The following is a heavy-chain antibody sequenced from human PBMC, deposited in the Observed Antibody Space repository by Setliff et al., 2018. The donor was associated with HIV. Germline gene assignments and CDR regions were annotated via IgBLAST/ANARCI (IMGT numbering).Heavy chain of an antibody. Sequence: SETLSLTCAVSGGSISSSNWWSWVRQPPGKGLEWIGEIYHSGSTNYNPSLKSRVTISVDTSKDQFSLKLSSVTGADTAVYYCARSPVGTPEYYFDYWGQGTLVTVSS. V-gene: IGHV4-4*02. CDR1: GGSISSSNW. CDR2: IYHSGST. J-gene: IGHJ4*02. CDR3: ARSPVGTPEYYFDY. D-gene: IGHD1-26*01.